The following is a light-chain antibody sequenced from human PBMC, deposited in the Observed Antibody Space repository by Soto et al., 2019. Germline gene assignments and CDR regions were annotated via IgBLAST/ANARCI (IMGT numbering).Light chain of an antibody. J-gene: IGLJ3*02. CDR2: EDS. V-gene: IGLV3-10*01. Sequence: SYELTQPPSVSVSPGQTARITCSGDVLPTKYAYWYQQKSGQAPVLVIYEDSKRPSGIPERFSGSSSGTMATLTISGAQVEDEADYYCYSTDISGNHRVFGGGTQLTVL. CDR1: VLPTKY. CDR3: YSTDISGNHRV.